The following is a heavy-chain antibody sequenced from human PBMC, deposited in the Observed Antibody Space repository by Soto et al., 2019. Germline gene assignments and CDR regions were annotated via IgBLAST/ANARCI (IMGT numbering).Heavy chain of an antibody. D-gene: IGHD6-13*01. CDR3: ARDHNSWPYYYYYYXMDG. CDR2: INSDGSST. V-gene: IGHV3-74*01. CDR1: GFTFSSYW. J-gene: IGHJ6*02. Sequence: LRLSCAASGFTFSSYWMHWVRQAPGKGLVWVSRINSDGSSTSYADSVKGRFTISRDNAKNTLYLQMNSLRAEDTAVYYCARDHNSWPYYYYYYXMDGWGQRTTVTVS.